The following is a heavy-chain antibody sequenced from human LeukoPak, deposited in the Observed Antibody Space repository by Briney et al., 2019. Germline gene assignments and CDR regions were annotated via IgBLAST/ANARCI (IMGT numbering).Heavy chain of an antibody. V-gene: IGHV3-23*01. J-gene: IGHJ4*02. CDR3: ATAEDIVVVPAASDFDY. CDR2: ISGSGGST. CDR1: GFTFSSYA. D-gene: IGHD2-2*01. Sequence: PGGSLRLSCAASGFTFSSYAMSWVRQAPGKGLEWVSAISGSGGSTYYADSVKGRFTISRDNSKNTLYPQMNSLRAEDTAVYYCATAEDIVVVPAASDFDYWGQGTLVTVSS.